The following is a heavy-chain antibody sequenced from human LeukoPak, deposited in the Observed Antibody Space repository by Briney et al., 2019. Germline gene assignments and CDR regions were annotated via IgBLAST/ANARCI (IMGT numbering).Heavy chain of an antibody. J-gene: IGHJ6*03. D-gene: IGHD2-2*01. CDR3: ARGPHCSSTSCHYYYYYMDV. CDR2: IKQDGSET. CDR1: GFTFSSYW. V-gene: IGHV3-7*01. Sequence: GGSLRLSCAASGFTFSSYWMSWVRQAPGKGLEWVANIKQDGSETYYVDSVKGRFTISRDNAKNSLYLQMNSLRAEDTAVYYCARGPHCSSTSCHYYYYYMDVWGKGTTVTVSS.